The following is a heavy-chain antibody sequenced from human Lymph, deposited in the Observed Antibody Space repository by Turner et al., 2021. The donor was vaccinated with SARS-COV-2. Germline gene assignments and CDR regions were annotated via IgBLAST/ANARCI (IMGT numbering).Heavy chain of an antibody. CDR2: ISYDGSNK. V-gene: IGHV3-30*04. Sequence: QVQLVESVGGVVQPGRSLRLSCAASGFTFSTYAIHLVRQAAGKGLEWVAVISYDGSNKYYADSVKGRFTISRDNSKNTLYLQMNSLRAEDTAVYYCARYGSGGYFYYGLDVWGQGTTVTVSS. J-gene: IGHJ6*02. CDR1: GFTFSTYA. CDR3: ARYGSGGYFYYGLDV. D-gene: IGHD3-10*01.